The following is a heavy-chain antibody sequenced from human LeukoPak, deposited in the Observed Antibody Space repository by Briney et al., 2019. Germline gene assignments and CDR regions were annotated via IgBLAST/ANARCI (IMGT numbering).Heavy chain of an antibody. CDR2: IYYSGST. D-gene: IGHD1-26*01. CDR3: ARHPYSGGYRGTFDY. Sequence: SETLSLTCTVSGYSISSGYYWGWIWQSPGKGLEWVGSIYYSGSTYYNPSLKSRVTISVDTSKNQFSLKLSSVTAADTAVYYCARHPYSGGYRGTFDYWGQGTLVTVSS. J-gene: IGHJ4*02. V-gene: IGHV4-38-2*02. CDR1: GYSISSGYY.